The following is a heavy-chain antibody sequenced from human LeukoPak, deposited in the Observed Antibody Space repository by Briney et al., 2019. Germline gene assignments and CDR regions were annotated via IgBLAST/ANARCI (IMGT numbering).Heavy chain of an antibody. CDR3: IKDIWGSYKEGAFDV. CDR2: ISWNSGSI. D-gene: IGHD3-16*01. CDR1: GFTFDDYA. V-gene: IGHV3-9*03. J-gene: IGHJ3*01. Sequence: GGSLRLSCAASGFTFDDYAMHWVRQAPGKGLEWVSGISWNSGSIGYADSVKGRFTISRDNAKNSLYLQMNSLRVEDMALYYCIKDIWGSYKEGAFDVWGQGTMVTVSS.